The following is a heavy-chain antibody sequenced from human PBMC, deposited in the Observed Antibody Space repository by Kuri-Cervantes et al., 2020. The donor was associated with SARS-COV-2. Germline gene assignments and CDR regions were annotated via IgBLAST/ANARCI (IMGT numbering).Heavy chain of an antibody. J-gene: IGHJ5*02. Sequence: GGSLRLSCAASGFTVSSNYMSWVRQAPGKGLEWVSVIYSGGSTYYADSVKGRFTISRDNSKNTLYLQMNSLRAEDTAVYYCARDVPLTPFDPWGQGTLVTVSS. D-gene: IGHD6-6*01. CDR2: IYSGGST. CDR3: ARDVPLTPFDP. CDR1: GFTVSSNY. V-gene: IGHV3-53*01.